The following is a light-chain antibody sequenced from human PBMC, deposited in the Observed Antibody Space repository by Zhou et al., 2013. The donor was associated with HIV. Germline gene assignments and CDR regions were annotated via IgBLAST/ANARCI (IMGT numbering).Light chain of an antibody. Sequence: EIVMTQSPATLSVSPGERATLSCRASQSVSSNLAWYQQKPGQAPRLLIYGASNRATDIPDRFSGSGSGTDFTLTISSLVSEDFAIYYCQHYNNWPPWTFGQGTRVEI. CDR2: GAS. CDR1: QSVSSN. V-gene: IGKV3D-15*01. J-gene: IGKJ1*01. CDR3: QHYNNWPPWT.